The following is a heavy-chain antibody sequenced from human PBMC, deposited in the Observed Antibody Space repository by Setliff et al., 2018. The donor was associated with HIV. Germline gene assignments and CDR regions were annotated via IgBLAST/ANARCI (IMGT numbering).Heavy chain of an antibody. J-gene: IGHJ1*01. CDR2: TIPMVLVP. CDR3: ATVRGYYYDSSGQEYFQH. CDR1: GGTFNNYG. V-gene: IGHV1-69*05. Sequence: SVKVSCKASGGTFNNYGINWVRQAPGQGLEWMGGTIPMVLVPIYAQKFQGRLTITTDESTGTAYMDLSGLRSEDTAVYYCATVRGYYYDSSGQEYFQHWGQGTLVTVSS. D-gene: IGHD3-22*01.